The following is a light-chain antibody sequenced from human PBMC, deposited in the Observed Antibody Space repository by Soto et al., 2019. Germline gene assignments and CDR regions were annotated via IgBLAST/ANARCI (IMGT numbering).Light chain of an antibody. CDR1: SSDVGGYNY. CDR2: DVS. Sequence: QSALTQPRSVSGSPGQSVTISCTGTSSDVGGYNYVSWYQQHPGKAPKLMIYDVSKRPSGVPDRFSGSKSGNTASLTISGLQAEDEADYYFCSYAGSYTWVFGGGTKLTFL. CDR3: CSYAGSYTWV. V-gene: IGLV2-11*01. J-gene: IGLJ3*02.